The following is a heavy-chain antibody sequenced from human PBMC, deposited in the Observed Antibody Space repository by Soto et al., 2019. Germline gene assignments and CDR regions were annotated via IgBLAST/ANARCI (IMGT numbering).Heavy chain of an antibody. Sequence: PSETLSLTCTVSGGSISSYYWSWIRQPPGKGLEWIGYIYYSGSTNYNPSLKSRVTISVDTSKNQFSLKLSSVTAADTAVYYCARARRGGSGNNWFDPWGQGPMVTV. CDR2: IYYSGST. CDR3: ARARRGGSGNNWFDP. CDR1: GGSISSYY. J-gene: IGHJ5*02. D-gene: IGHD2-15*01. V-gene: IGHV4-59*01.